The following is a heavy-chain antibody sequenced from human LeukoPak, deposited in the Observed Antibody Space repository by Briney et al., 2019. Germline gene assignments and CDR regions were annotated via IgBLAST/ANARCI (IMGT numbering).Heavy chain of an antibody. J-gene: IGHJ6*02. V-gene: IGHV1-69*04. CDR3: ATAARGHYYYGMDV. D-gene: IGHD3-10*01. CDR1: GGTFSSYA. CDR2: IIPILGIA. Sequence: SVKVSCKASGGTFSSYAISWVRQAPGQGLEWMGRIIPILGIANYAQKFQGRVTITADKSTSTAYMELSSLRSEDTAVYYCATAARGHYYYGMDVWGQGTTVTVSS.